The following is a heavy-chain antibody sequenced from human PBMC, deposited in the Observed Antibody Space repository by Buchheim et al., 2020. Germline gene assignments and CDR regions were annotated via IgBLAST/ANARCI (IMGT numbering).Heavy chain of an antibody. CDR2: ISSSGSTI. CDR3: ARSPGIALAYNWFDP. CDR1: GFTFSSYE. D-gene: IGHD6-13*01. Sequence: EVQLVESGGGLVQPGGSLRLSCAASGFTFSSYEINWVRQAPGKGLEWVSYISSSGSTIYYADSVKGRFTISRDNAKNSLSLQMNSLRAEDTAVYYCARSPGIALAYNWFDPWGQGTL. J-gene: IGHJ5*02. V-gene: IGHV3-48*03.